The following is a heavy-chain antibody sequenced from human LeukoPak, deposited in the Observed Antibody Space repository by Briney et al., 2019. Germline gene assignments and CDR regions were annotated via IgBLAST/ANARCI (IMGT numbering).Heavy chain of an antibody. J-gene: IGHJ4*02. CDR1: TFTVSDKY. CDR3: ARDLTYGGKRGYYFDY. D-gene: IGHD4-23*01. CDR2: IYGDGTT. V-gene: IGHV3-66*01. Sequence: PGGSLRLSCAASTFTVSDKYMSWVRQAPGKGLEWVSVIYGDGTTYYADSVKGRFTMSRDNSKNTVYLQMNSLRAEDTAVYYCARDLTYGGKRGYYFDYWGQGTLVTASS.